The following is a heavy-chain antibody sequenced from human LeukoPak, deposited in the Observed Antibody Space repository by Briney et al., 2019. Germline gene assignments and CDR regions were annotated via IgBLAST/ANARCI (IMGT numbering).Heavy chain of an antibody. D-gene: IGHD1-26*01. J-gene: IGHJ4*02. V-gene: IGHV4-39*07. Sequence: SETLSLTCTVSGGSISSGSYYWSWIRQPPGKGLEWIGEINHSGSTNYNPSLKSRVTISVDTSKNQFSLKLSSVTAADTAVYYCARLGRGIVGARGQDYWGQGTLVTVSS. CDR2: INHSGST. CDR3: ARLGRGIVGARGQDY. CDR1: GGSISSGSYY.